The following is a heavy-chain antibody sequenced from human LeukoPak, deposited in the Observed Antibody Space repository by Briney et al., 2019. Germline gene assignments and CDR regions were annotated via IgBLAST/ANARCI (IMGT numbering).Heavy chain of an antibody. Sequence: SETLSLTCAVYGGSFSGYYWSWIRQPPGKGLEWIGEINHSGSTNYNPSLKSRVTISVDTSKNQFSLKLSSVTAADTAVYYCARGRGRVAAAGTGYFQHGGQGTLVTVSS. CDR2: INHSGST. J-gene: IGHJ1*01. CDR1: GGSFSGYY. V-gene: IGHV4-34*01. CDR3: ARGRGRVAAAGTGYFQH. D-gene: IGHD6-13*01.